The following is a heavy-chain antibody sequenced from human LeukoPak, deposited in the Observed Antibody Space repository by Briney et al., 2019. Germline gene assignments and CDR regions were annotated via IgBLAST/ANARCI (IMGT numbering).Heavy chain of an antibody. CDR1: GGTFSSYA. D-gene: IGHD5-24*01. CDR2: INPNSGGT. V-gene: IGHV1-2*04. J-gene: IGHJ4*02. Sequence: ASVTVSCKASGGTFSSYAISWVRQATGQGLEWMGWINPNSGGTNYAQKFQGWVTMTRDTSISTAYMELSRLRSDDTAVYYCARAGTVEMTPLDYWGQGTLVTVSS. CDR3: ARAGTVEMTPLDY.